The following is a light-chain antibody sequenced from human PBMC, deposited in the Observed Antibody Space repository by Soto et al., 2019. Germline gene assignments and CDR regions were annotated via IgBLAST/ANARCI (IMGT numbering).Light chain of an antibody. V-gene: IGKV1-9*01. CDR2: DAS. CDR3: QQINSLPVT. Sequence: DIQLIQSPSFLSASVGDRVTITCRASQGISSYLAWYQQRPGKAPKLLIYDASTLQSGVPSRFSGSGSGTEFTLTISSLQPEDFATYYCQQINSLPVTFGGGTKVEIK. CDR1: QGISSY. J-gene: IGKJ4*01.